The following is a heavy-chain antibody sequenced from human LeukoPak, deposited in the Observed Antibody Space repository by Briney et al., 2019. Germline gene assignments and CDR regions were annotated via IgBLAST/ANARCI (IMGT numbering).Heavy chain of an antibody. J-gene: IGHJ4*02. CDR3: AREAYCSSTSCYFDY. CDR1: GYTFTGYY. V-gene: IGHV1-2*02. CDR2: INPNSGGT. Sequence: ASVKVSCKASGYTFTGYYMHWVRQAPGQGFEWMGWINPNSGGTNYAQKFQGRVTMTRDTSISTAYMELSRLRSDDTAVYYCAREAYCSSTSCYFDYWGQGTLVTVSS. D-gene: IGHD2-2*01.